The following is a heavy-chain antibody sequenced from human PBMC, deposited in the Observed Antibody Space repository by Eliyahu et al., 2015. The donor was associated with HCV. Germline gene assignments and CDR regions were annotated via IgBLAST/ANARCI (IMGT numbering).Heavy chain of an antibody. D-gene: IGHD6-19*01. CDR1: GXPISSXY. CDR3: ASGGGGIAVAGTGGWFDP. V-gene: IGHV4-59*12. J-gene: IGHJ5*02. Sequence: QVQLQESGPGLVKPSETLSLTCTVSGXPISSXYWSWIRQPPGKGTEWIAYIYYTGSTHYNPSLKSRVTMSLDTSKNQLSLKLSSVTAADTAVYYCASGGGGIAVAGTGGWFDPWGQGTLVTVSS. CDR2: IYYTGST.